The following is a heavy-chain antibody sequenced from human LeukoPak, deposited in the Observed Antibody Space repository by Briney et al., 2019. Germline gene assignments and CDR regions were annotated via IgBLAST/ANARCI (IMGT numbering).Heavy chain of an antibody. CDR2: INPNSGGT. J-gene: IGHJ3*02. Sequence: ASVKVSCKASGYTFTGYYMHWVRQAPGQGLEWMGWINPNSGGTNYAQKFQGRATMTRDTSISTAYMELSRLRSDDTAVYHCARDQYDYVIWGQGTMVTVSS. D-gene: IGHD3-16*01. CDR3: ARDQYDYVI. CDR1: GYTFTGYY. V-gene: IGHV1-2*02.